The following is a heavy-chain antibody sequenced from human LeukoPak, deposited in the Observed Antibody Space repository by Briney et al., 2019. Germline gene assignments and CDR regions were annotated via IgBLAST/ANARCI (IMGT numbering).Heavy chain of an antibody. J-gene: IGHJ4*02. V-gene: IGHV3-11*05. CDR3: ASDQVSGVFDY. D-gene: IGHD5/OR15-5a*01. Sequence: GRSLRLSCAGSGFIFSDFYINWIRQSPGKGLEWLAYISPDGSYTTYGDSVKGRFVISRDNAKNSVSLQMNSLRVEDTAVYFCASDQVSGVFDYWGQGARVTVS. CDR1: GFIFSDFY. CDR2: ISPDGSYT.